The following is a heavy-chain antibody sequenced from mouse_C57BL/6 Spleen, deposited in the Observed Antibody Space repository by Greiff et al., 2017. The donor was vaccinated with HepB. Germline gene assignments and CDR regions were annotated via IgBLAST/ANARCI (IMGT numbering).Heavy chain of an antibody. J-gene: IGHJ2*01. V-gene: IGHV1-26*01. CDR3: ARNYGSSLLCDY. Sequence: EVQLQQSGPELVKPGASVKISCKASGYTFTDYYMNWVKQSHGKSLEWIGDINPNNGGTSYHQKFKGKATLTVDKSSSTAYMARRSLTSEDSAVYYGARNYGSSLLCDYWGQGTTLTVSS. CDR1: GYTFTDYY. D-gene: IGHD1-1*01. CDR2: INPNNGGT.